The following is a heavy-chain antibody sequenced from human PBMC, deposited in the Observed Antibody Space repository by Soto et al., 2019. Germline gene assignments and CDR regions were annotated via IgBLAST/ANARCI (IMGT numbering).Heavy chain of an antibody. Sequence: QITLKESGPPLMKPTQTLTLTCTFSGFSLSTRGVGVAWIHQPPGKALEWLALIFWDDDKWYNPSLKSRLTITEDTSKNQVVLIMTNMDPVDTATYYCAHRPRGYAYYFDFWGQGTLVTVSS. D-gene: IGHD5-12*01. CDR2: IFWDDDK. V-gene: IGHV2-5*02. J-gene: IGHJ4*02. CDR1: GFSLSTRGVG. CDR3: AHRPRGYAYYFDF.